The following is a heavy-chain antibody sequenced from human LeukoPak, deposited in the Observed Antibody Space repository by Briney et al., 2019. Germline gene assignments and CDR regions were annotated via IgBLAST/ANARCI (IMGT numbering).Heavy chain of an antibody. D-gene: IGHD5-24*01. Sequence: GASVKVSCKASGYTFTGCYMHWVRQAPGQGLEWMGWISTYTGNTKYTQKLQGRVTMTADTSTRTAYMELRSLASDDTAVYYCARGWIEMPTVYFDYWGQGTLVSVSS. J-gene: IGHJ4*02. CDR2: ISTYTGNT. CDR1: GYTFTGCY. V-gene: IGHV1-18*04. CDR3: ARGWIEMPTVYFDY.